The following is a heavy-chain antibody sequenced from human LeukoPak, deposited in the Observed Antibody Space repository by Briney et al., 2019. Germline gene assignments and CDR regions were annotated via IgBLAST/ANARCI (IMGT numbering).Heavy chain of an antibody. V-gene: IGHV3-74*01. CDR3: ARRQAAGTNFDY. Sequence: PGGSLRLSCAASGFTFSSYWMHWVRQAPGKGLVWVSRINSDGRSTTYADSVKGRFTISRDNAKNTLYLQMKSLRAEDTAVYYCARRQAAGTNFDYWGQGTQVTVSS. D-gene: IGHD6-13*01. CDR1: GFTFSSYW. J-gene: IGHJ4*02. CDR2: INSDGRST.